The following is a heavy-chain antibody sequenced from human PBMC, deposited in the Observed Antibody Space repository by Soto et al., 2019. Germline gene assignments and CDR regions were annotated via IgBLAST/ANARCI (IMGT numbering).Heavy chain of an antibody. Sequence: SETLSLTCAVSGGSISSSNWWSWVRQPPGKGLEWIGEIYHSGSTNYNPSLKSRVTISVDKSKNQFSLKLSSVTAADTAVYYCASAVPAAMGVGYYYYYGMDVWGQGTTVTVSS. CDR1: GGSISSSNW. CDR3: ASAVPAAMGVGYYYYYGMDV. D-gene: IGHD2-2*01. V-gene: IGHV4-4*02. CDR2: IYHSGST. J-gene: IGHJ6*02.